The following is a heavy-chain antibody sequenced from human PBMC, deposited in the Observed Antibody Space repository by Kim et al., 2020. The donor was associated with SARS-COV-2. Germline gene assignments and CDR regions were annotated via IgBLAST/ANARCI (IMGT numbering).Heavy chain of an antibody. J-gene: IGHJ3*02. CDR2: INTNTGNP. Sequence: ASVKVSCNASGYTFTSYAMNWVRQAPGQGLEWMGWINTNTGNPTYAQGFTGRFVFSLDTSVSTAYLQISSLKAEDTALYYCAREPPRVAFDIWGQGTMVTVSS. CDR1: GYTFTSYA. CDR3: AREPPRVAFDI. V-gene: IGHV7-4-1*02.